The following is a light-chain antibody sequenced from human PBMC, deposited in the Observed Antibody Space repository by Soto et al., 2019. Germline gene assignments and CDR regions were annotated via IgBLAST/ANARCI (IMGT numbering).Light chain of an antibody. CDR1: QSVSSSS. CDR2: STS. V-gene: IGKV3-20*01. CDR3: QHYDRAPMWT. J-gene: IGKJ1*01. Sequence: EIVLTQSPGTLSLSPGERATLSCRASQSVSSSSLAWYQQKRGQAPRLLMYSTSIRATGIPDRFSGSGSGTDFTLTISRLDPEDFAVYYCQHYDRAPMWTFGQGTKVDIK.